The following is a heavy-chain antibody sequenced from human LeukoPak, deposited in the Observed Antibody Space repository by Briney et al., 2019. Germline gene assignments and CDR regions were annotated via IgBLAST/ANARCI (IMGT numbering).Heavy chain of an antibody. J-gene: IGHJ6*03. D-gene: IGHD4-11*01. CDR3: AKDQLTTMERYYMDV. CDR1: GGTFSSYA. V-gene: IGHV1-69*06. Sequence: ASVNVSCKASGGTFSSYAISWVRQAPGQGREWMGGIIPIFGTANYAQKFQGRVTITADKSTSTAYMELSSLRAEDTAVYYCAKDQLTTMERYYMDVWGKGTTVTISS. CDR2: IIPIFGTA.